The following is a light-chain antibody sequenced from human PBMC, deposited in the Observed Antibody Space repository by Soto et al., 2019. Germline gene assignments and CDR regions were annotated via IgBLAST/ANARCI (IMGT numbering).Light chain of an antibody. CDR3: QVWDSSSGLRV. V-gene: IGLV3-21*04. CDR1: NIGTKS. J-gene: IGLJ2*01. CDR2: YDS. Sequence: SSELTQPPSVSVAPGKTARIPCGGNNIGTKSVHWYQQKPGQAPVLVIFYDSDRPSGIPERFSGSNSGSTATLTISRVEAGDEADYYCQVWDSSSGLRVFGGGTKLTVL.